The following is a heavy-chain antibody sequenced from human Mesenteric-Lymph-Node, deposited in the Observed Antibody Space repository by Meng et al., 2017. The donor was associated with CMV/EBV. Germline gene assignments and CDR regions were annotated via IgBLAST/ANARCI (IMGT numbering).Heavy chain of an antibody. CDR2: ISSGSENI. CDR1: GFIFSDYS. V-gene: IGHV3-21*04. Sequence: GESPKISCAASGFIFSDYSMNWVRQAPGKGLEWVSAISSGSENIYYSDSVKGRFTISRDNFEKSLYLQVKSLRAEDTAVYYCARDLRDGAWDQRPLHGMDVWGQGTTVTVSS. D-gene: IGHD6-25*01. J-gene: IGHJ6*02. CDR3: ARDLRDGAWDQRPLHGMDV.